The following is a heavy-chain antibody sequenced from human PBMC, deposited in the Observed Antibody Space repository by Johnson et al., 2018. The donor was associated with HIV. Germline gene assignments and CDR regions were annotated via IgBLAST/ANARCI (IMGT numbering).Heavy chain of an antibody. V-gene: IGHV3-23*04. D-gene: IGHD5-24*01. J-gene: IGHJ3*01. Sequence: VQLVESGGGLVQPGGSLRLSCAASGFTFSSYAMSWVRQAPGKGLEWVSAISGSGGSTYYADSVKGRFTLSRDNSTNTLYLQMNSLRAEDPAVYYCAKDIGDGYDRWGAFDCWGQGTMVTVSS. CDR2: ISGSGGST. CDR1: GFTFSSYA. CDR3: AKDIGDGYDRWGAFDC.